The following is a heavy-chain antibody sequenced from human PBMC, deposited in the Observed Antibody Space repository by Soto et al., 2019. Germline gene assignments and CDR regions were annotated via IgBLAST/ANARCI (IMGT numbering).Heavy chain of an antibody. V-gene: IGHV3-30-3*01. J-gene: IGHJ4*02. Sequence: QVQLVESGGGVVQPGRSLRLSCAASGFTFSSYAMHWVRQAPGKGLEWVAVISYDGSKKYYADSVKGRFTISRDNSKNTLYLQMNSLRAEDTAVYYCARGIWVVVVALPLDYWGQGTLVTVSS. CDR3: ARGIWVVVVALPLDY. D-gene: IGHD2-15*01. CDR2: ISYDGSKK. CDR1: GFTFSSYA.